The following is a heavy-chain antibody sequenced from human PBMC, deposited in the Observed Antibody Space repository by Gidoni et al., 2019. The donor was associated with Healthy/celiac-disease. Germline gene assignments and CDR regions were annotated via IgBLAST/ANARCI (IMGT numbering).Heavy chain of an antibody. V-gene: IGHV4-34*01. Sequence: QVQLQQWGAGLLKPSETLSLTCAVYGGSFSGYYWRWIRQPPGKGLEWIGEINHSGSTNYNPSLKSRVTISVDTSKNQFSLKLSSVTAADTAVYYCARGGSSWYYNWFDPWGQGTLVTVSS. CDR1: GGSFSGYY. CDR3: ARGGSSWYYNWFDP. CDR2: INHSGST. J-gene: IGHJ5*02. D-gene: IGHD6-13*01.